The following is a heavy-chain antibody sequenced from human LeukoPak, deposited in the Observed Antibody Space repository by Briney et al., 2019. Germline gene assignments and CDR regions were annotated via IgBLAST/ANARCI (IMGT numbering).Heavy chain of an antibody. CDR2: INHSGST. D-gene: IGHD3-10*01. J-gene: IGHJ4*02. V-gene: IGHV4-34*01. Sequence: PSETLSLTCAVYGGSFSGYYWSWIRQPPGKGLEWIGEINHSGSTNYNPSLKSRVTISLDTTKNQFYVKLSYVTAEDPAVYYCARIHHYYGSGRYYKLNDYWGQGTLVSVSS. CDR1: GGSFSGYY. CDR3: ARIHHYYGSGRYYKLNDY.